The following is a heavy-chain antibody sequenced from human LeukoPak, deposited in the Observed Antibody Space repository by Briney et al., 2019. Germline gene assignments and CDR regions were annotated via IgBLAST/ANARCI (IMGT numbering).Heavy chain of an antibody. V-gene: IGHV4-34*01. Sequence: SETLSLTCAVSGGSFSDYQWNWIRQSPGKGLEWIGEINHSGSTNYNPSLKSRVTISVDTSKNQFSLKLSSVTAADTAVYYCASTGTALYYYYMDVWGKGTTVTVSS. D-gene: IGHD1-7*01. CDR3: ASTGTALYYYYMDV. CDR1: GGSFSDYQ. J-gene: IGHJ6*03. CDR2: INHSGST.